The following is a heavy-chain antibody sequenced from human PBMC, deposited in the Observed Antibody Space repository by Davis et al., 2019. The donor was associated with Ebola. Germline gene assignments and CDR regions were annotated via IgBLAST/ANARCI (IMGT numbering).Heavy chain of an antibody. V-gene: IGHV4-39*01. J-gene: IGHJ4*02. D-gene: IGHD1-1*01. CDR2: IYYSGST. CDR1: GGSISSSSYY. Sequence: SETLSLTCTVSGGSISSSSYYWGWIRQPPGKGLEWIGSIYYSGSTYYNPSLKSRVTISVDTSKNQFSLKLSSVTAADTAVYYCARLPKGDWNDGYFDYWGQGTLVTVSS. CDR3: ARLPKGDWNDGYFDY.